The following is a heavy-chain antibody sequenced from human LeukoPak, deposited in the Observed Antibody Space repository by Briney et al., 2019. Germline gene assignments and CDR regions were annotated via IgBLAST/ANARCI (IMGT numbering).Heavy chain of an antibody. CDR1: GDSISRSNYY. CDR3: ARLVPPSGSGSPHPHHSDH. Sequence: SETLSLTCTVSGDSISRSNYYWGWIRQPPGKGLEWIGSIYYRRRDDYNPSLKSRVTISVDTSKNQLSLNLSSVTAADTAVYYCARLVPPSGSGSPHPHHSDHWGQATLVIVSS. J-gene: IGHJ4*02. D-gene: IGHD3-10*01. CDR2: IYYRRRD. V-gene: IGHV4-39*01.